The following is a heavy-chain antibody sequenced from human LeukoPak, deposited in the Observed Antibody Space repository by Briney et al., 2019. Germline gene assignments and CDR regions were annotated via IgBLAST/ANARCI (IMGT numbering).Heavy chain of an antibody. CDR2: IYTSGST. Sequence: SETLSLTCTVSGGSISSYYWSWIRQPAGKGLEWIGRIYTSGSTNYNPSPKSRVTMSVDTYKNQFSLKLSSVTAADTAVYYCAREGYSGYDRIFDYWGQGNLVTVSS. V-gene: IGHV4-4*07. CDR3: AREGYSGYDRIFDY. CDR1: GGSISSYY. J-gene: IGHJ4*02. D-gene: IGHD5-12*01.